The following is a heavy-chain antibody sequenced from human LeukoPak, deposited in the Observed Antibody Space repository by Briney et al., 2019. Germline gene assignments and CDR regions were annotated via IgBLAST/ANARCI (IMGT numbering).Heavy chain of an antibody. CDR3: ARDFRPYSSSWYVGDY. CDR2: INPSGGST. J-gene: IGHJ4*02. V-gene: IGHV1-46*01. CDR1: GYTFTSYY. Sequence: GASVKVSCKASGYTFTSYYMHWVRQAPGQGLEWMGIINPSGGSTSYAQKFQGRVTMTRDTSTSTVYMELSSLRSEDTAVYYCARDFRPYSSSWYVGDYWGQGTLVTVSS. D-gene: IGHD6-13*01.